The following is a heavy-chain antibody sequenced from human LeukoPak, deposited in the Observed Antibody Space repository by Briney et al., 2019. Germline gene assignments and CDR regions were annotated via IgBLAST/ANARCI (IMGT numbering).Heavy chain of an antibody. J-gene: IGHJ4*02. CDR1: GFTFSIYW. CDR3: ARGTLRSGYYVYYFDY. D-gene: IGHD3-22*01. V-gene: IGHV3-74*01. CDR2: INSDASST. Sequence: GGSLRLSCAASGFTFSIYWMHWVRQAPGKGLVWVSRINSDASSTTYADSVKGRFTISRDNAKNSLYLQLNSLRAEDTAVYYCARGTLRSGYYVYYFDYWGQGTLVTVSS.